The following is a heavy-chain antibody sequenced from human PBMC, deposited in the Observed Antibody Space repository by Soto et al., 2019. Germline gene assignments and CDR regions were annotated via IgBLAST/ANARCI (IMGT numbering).Heavy chain of an antibody. Sequence: GGSQRLSCAASGFPFISYWMTWVRQAPGKGLEWVANIKQDGSEKYYVDSVKGRFTISRDNAKNSLYLQMNSLRAEDTAVYYCARARIDYWGQGTLVTVSS. CDR3: ARARIDY. CDR2: IKQDGSEK. V-gene: IGHV3-7*05. CDR1: GFPFISYW. J-gene: IGHJ4*02.